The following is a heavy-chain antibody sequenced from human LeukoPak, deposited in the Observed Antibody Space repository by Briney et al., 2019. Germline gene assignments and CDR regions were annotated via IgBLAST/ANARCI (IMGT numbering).Heavy chain of an antibody. V-gene: IGHV3-53*01. CDR2: IYSDGST. D-gene: IGHD1-26*01. J-gene: IGHJ3*02. CDR1: GFTVSSNY. Sequence: GGSLRLSCAASGFTVSSNYMSWVRQAPGKGLEWVSEIYSDGSTYYAASVKGRFSISRDNSKNTVYLQMNTLRAEDTAVYYCARELREHGVFDIWGQGTMVTVSS. CDR3: ARELREHGVFDI.